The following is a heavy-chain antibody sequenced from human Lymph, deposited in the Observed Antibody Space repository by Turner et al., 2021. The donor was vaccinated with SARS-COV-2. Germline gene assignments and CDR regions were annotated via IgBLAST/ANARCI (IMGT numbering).Heavy chain of an antibody. CDR2: INHSGST. CDR1: GGSFSGYY. J-gene: IGHJ6*02. V-gene: IGHV4-34*01. D-gene: IGHD5-18*01. CDR3: ARGGVDTAMVRYYYYGMDV. Sequence: QVQLQQWGAGLLKPSETLSLPCAVYGGSFSGYYWSWTRQPPGKGLEWIGEINHSGSTNYNPSLKSRVTISVDTSKNQFSLKLSSVTAADTAVYYCARGGVDTAMVRYYYYGMDVWGQGTTVTVSS.